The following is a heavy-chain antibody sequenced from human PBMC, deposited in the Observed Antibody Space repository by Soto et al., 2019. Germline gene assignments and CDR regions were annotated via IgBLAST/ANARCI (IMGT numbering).Heavy chain of an antibody. CDR3: AKDKNKHMSIWIADYYYYGMDV. CDR1: GFTFSSYG. CDR2: ISYDGSNK. Sequence: GGSLRLSCAASGFTFSSYGMHWVRQAPGKGLEWVAVISYDGSNKYYADSVKGRFTISRDNSKNTLYLQMNSLRAEDTAVYYCAKDKNKHMSIWIADYYYYGMDVWGQGTTVTVSS. D-gene: IGHD2-21*01. J-gene: IGHJ6*02. V-gene: IGHV3-30*18.